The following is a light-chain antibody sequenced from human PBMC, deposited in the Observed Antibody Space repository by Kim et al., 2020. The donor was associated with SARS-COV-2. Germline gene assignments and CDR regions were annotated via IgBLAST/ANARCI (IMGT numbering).Light chain of an antibody. J-gene: IGLJ3*02. CDR1: NIGSQN. CDR3: QVWDSSYWV. V-gene: IGLV3-9*01. Sequence: SYDLTQPLSVSVALGQTARITCGGNNIGSQNVHWYQQKPGQAPVLVIYRDSNRPSGIPELFSGSNSGNTATLTISRAQDGDEADYYCQVWDSSYWVFGGGTQLTVL. CDR2: RDS.